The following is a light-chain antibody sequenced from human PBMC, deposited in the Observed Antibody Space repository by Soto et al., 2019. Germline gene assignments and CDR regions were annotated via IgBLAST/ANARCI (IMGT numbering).Light chain of an antibody. V-gene: IGKV1-9*01. CDR1: QNISSS. Sequence: DIQMTQSPSSLSSSVGDRVTVTCRASQNISSSLNWYQQKPGEAPRVLICAASNLQSGVPSRFSGSGSGTDFTLTISSLQPEDFATYYCQPLNSYPLTFGGGTKVDIK. CDR3: QPLNSYPLT. J-gene: IGKJ4*01. CDR2: AAS.